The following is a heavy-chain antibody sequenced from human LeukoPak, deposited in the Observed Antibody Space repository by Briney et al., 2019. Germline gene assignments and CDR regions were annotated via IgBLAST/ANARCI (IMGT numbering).Heavy chain of an antibody. CDR3: ARGGARYQLLNWFDP. Sequence: PSETLSLTCTVSGHSISSGYYWAWIRQTPGKGLEWIGSIYHTSSTYRNPSLRSRVTISVDTSKNQFSLNLTSLTAADTAVYYCARGGARYQLLNWFDPWGQGTLVTVSS. CDR2: IYHTSST. V-gene: IGHV4-38-2*02. J-gene: IGHJ5*02. CDR1: GHSISSGYY. D-gene: IGHD2-2*01.